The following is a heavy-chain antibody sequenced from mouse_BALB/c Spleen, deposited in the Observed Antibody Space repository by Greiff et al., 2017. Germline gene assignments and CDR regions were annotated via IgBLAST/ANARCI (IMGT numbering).Heavy chain of an antibody. V-gene: IGHV5-6-5*01. CDR1: GFTFSSYA. CDR3: ARGELLRSRYFDV. J-gene: IGHJ1*01. Sequence: EVKLMESGGGLVKPGGSLKLSCAASGFTFSSYAMSWVRQTPEKRLEWVASISSGGSTYYPDSVKGRFTISRDNARNILYLQMSSLRSEDTAMYYCARGELLRSRYFDVWGAGTTVTVSA. CDR2: ISSGGST. D-gene: IGHD1-1*01.